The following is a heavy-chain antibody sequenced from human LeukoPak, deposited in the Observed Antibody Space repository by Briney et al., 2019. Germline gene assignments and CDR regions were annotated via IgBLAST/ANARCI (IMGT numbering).Heavy chain of an antibody. CDR2: INSDGTST. D-gene: IGHD5-12*01. V-gene: IGHV3-74*01. CDR1: GFTFRRHW. J-gene: IGHJ4*02. CDR3: ARGPANGGYGVDY. Sequence: GGPQRLSRAASGFTFRRHWMHWVRQAPGKGLAWVARINSDGTSTSYADSVKGRFTISRDSATLYLQMNRLTAEDTAVYYCARGPANGGYGVDYWGQGTLVTVSS.